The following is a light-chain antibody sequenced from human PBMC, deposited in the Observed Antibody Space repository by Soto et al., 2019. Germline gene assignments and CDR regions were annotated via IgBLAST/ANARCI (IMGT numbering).Light chain of an antibody. CDR1: QSISNY. J-gene: IGKJ1*01. CDR3: QQSYDTPRT. Sequence: DIQMTQSPSSLSASVGDRITITCRSSQSISNYLNWYQHKPGKAPKLLIYAASSLQSGVPSRFSGSGSGTDFTLTISSLQPEDFATYYCQQSYDTPRTFGQGTKLEIK. V-gene: IGKV1-39*01. CDR2: AAS.